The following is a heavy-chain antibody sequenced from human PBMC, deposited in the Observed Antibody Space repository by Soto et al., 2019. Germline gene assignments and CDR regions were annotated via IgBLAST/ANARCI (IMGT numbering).Heavy chain of an antibody. J-gene: IGHJ5*02. CDR2: IYSTGTT. V-gene: IGHV4-4*07. CDR1: GASISGCY. CDR3: VRDGTKTLRDWFDX. Sequence: SETLSLTCTVSGASISGCYWSWIRKSAGKGLEGILGIYSTGTTDYNPSLKSRVMMSVDTSKKQFSLKLRSVTAADTAVYYCVRDGTKTLRDWFDXWGQGISVTVSX. D-gene: IGHD1-1*01.